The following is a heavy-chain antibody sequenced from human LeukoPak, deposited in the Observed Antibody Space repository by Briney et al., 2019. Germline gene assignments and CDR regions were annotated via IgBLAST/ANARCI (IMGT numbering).Heavy chain of an antibody. CDR3: AKGLETESRLDS. CDR2: ISGSGGST. J-gene: IGHJ4*02. Sequence: GGSLRLSCAASGFTFSSYAMSWVRQAPGKGLEWVSAISGSGGSTYYADAVKGRFTISSDKSKNTLFLQVNSLRAEDTALYYCAKGLETESRLDSWGQGTLVTVSS. D-gene: IGHD1-1*01. CDR1: GFTFSSYA. V-gene: IGHV3-23*01.